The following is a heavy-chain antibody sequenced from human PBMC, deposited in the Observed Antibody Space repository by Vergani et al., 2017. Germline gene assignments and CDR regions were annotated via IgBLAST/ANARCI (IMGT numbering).Heavy chain of an antibody. CDR3: ARVGAQTTVTTNSFNWFDP. CDR2: INHSGST. CDR1: GGSFSGYY. D-gene: IGHD4-17*01. V-gene: IGHV4-34*01. Sequence: QVQLQQWGAGLLKPSETLSLTCAVYGGSFSGYYWSWIRQPPGKGLERIGEINHSGSTNYNPSLKSRVTISVDTSKNQFSLKLSSVTAADTAVYYCARVGAQTTVTTNSFNWFDPWGQGTLVTVSS. J-gene: IGHJ5*02.